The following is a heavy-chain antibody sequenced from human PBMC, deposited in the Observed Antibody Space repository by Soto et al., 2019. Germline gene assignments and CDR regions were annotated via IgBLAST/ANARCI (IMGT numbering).Heavy chain of an antibody. CDR2: ISSSGSST. CDR3: ARAAAARRAAWY. Sequence: QVQLVESGGGLVKPGGSLRLSCAASGFTFGDYYMSWIRQAPGKGLEWVSYISSSGSSTYYVDSVRGRFTISRDNAKNSLYLQMDSLGAEDTAVYYWARAAAARRAAWYWGQGNLVTVSS. J-gene: IGHJ4*02. CDR1: GFTFGDYY. V-gene: IGHV3-11*01. D-gene: IGHD6-6*01.